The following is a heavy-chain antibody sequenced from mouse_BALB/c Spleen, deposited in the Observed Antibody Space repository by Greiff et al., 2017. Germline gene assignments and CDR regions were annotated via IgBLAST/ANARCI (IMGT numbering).Heavy chain of an antibody. D-gene: IGHD3-2*01. V-gene: IGHV2-2*02. CDR3: ASDSSGSGAMDY. J-gene: IGHJ4*01. CDR2: IWSGGST. CDR1: GFSLTSYG. Sequence: QVQLQQSGPGLVQPSQSLSITCTVSGFSLTSYGVHWVRQSPGKGLEWLGVIWSGGSTDYNAAFISRLSISKDNSKSQVFFKMNSLQANDTAIYYCASDSSGSGAMDYWGQGTSVTVSS.